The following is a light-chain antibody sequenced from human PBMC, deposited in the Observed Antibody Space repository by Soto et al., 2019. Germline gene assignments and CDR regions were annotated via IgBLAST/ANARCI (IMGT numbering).Light chain of an antibody. V-gene: IGKV1-5*03. Sequence: DIQMTQSPSTLSGSVGDRVTITCRASQTISSWLAWYQQKPGKAPKLLIYKASTLKSGVQSRFSSSGSGTEFTLTIRSLQPDDFATYYCKHYNSYSEAFGQGTKVDI. J-gene: IGKJ1*01. CDR1: QTISSW. CDR3: KHYNSYSEA. CDR2: KAS.